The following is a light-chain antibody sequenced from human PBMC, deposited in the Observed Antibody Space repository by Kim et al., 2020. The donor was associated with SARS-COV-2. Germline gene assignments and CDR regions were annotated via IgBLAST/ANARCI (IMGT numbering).Light chain of an antibody. CDR3: STWDSSLRAVV. CDR2: RNN. J-gene: IGLJ2*01. CDR1: TNNVGNQG. Sequence: QTATLTCTGNTNNVGNQGVAWLQQHQGHPPKLLSYRNNNRPSGISERFSASRSGNTASLTISGLQPEDEADYYCSTWDSSLRAVVFGGGTQLTVL. V-gene: IGLV10-54*01.